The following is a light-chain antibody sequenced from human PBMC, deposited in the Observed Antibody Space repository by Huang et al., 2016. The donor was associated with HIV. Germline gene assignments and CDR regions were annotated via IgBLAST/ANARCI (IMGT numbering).Light chain of an antibody. CDR1: QNLSKY. J-gene: IGKJ2*01. CDR3: QQSYGIPRT. CDR2: GTS. V-gene: IGKV1-39*01. Sequence: DIQMTQSPSSLSASVGDTVIITCRASQNLSKYLNWYQQVPGRAPKLLIYGTSNLQRGVSLMRFSGRASGTDCTLTITSLQPEDAATYFCQQSYGIPRTFGLGT.